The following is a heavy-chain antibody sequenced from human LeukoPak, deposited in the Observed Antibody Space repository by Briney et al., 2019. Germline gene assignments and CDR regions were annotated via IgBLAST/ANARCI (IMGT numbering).Heavy chain of an antibody. CDR1: GFTVSSNY. Sequence: GGSLRLSCAASGFTVSSNYMSWVRQAPGKGLEWVSVIYSGGSTYYADSVKGRFTISRDNSKNTLYLQMNSLRAEDTAVYYCARKRYDMLTGGGAFDIWGQGTMVTVSS. D-gene: IGHD3-9*01. CDR2: IYSGGST. J-gene: IGHJ3*02. CDR3: ARKRYDMLTGGGAFDI. V-gene: IGHV3-53*01.